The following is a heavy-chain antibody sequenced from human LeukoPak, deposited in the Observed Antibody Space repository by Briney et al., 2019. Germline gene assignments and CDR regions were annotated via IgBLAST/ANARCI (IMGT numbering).Heavy chain of an antibody. CDR3: ARSSGSSRFDY. CDR1: GGSFSGYY. Sequence: SETLSLTCAVYGGSFSGYYCSWIRQPPGKGLEWIGEINHSGSTNYNPSLKSRVTISVDTSKNQFSLRLSSVTAADTAVYYCARSSGSSRFDYWGQGTLVTVSS. J-gene: IGHJ4*02. D-gene: IGHD1-26*01. CDR2: INHSGST. V-gene: IGHV4-34*01.